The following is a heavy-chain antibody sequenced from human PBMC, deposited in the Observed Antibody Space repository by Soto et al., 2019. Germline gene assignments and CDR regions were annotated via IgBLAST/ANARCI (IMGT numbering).Heavy chain of an antibody. Sequence: QVQLQESGPGLVKPSETLSLICSVSDGSVSSGIYYWSWIRQPPGKGLEWIGYIHFSGSITYNPSLKSRVTMSLDTSKNQLSLKVSSVTAADTAVYYCGRGGDAYKMGRDWGQGTLVTVSS. J-gene: IGHJ1*01. CDR3: GRGGDAYKMGRD. CDR2: IHFSGSI. V-gene: IGHV4-61*01. CDR1: DGSVSSGIYY. D-gene: IGHD3-10*01.